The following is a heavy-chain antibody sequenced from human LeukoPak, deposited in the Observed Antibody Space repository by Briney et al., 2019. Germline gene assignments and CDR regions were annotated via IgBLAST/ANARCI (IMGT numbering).Heavy chain of an antibody. CDR3: ARRVISIHAFDI. CDR1: GGSISSSSYY. D-gene: IGHD2-15*01. J-gene: IGHJ3*02. V-gene: IGHV4-39*01. Sequence: PSETLSLTCTVSGGSISSSSYYWGWIRQPPGKGLEWIGSIYYSGSTYYNPSLKSRLTISVDTSKNQLSLKLSSVTAADTAVYYCARRVISIHAFDIWGQGTMVTVSS. CDR2: IYYSGST.